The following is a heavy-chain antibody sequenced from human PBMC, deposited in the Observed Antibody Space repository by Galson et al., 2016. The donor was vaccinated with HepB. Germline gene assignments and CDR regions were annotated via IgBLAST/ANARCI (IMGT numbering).Heavy chain of an antibody. CDR3: GKHGGFDY. V-gene: IGHV3-23*01. D-gene: IGHD3-16*01. J-gene: IGHJ4*02. Sequence: SLRLSCAASGFSFSTSGMRWVRQTPGRGLEWVSGITGSGGTTHYADSVKGRFTISRDNSKNTLYLDMNNLRAGDTAVYYCGKHGGFDYWGQGALVTVSS. CDR1: GFSFSTSG. CDR2: ITGSGGTT.